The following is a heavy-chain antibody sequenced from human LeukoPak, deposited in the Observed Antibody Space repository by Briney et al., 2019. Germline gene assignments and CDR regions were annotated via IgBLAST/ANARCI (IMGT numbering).Heavy chain of an antibody. CDR1: SASISSSPYF. CDR2: ISYSGTT. V-gene: IGHV4-39*01. CDR3: AANSADYNTLGSSYKV. D-gene: IGHD3-10*01. Sequence: SETLSLICTASSASISSSPYFWGWIRQSPRKGLEWIGSISYSGTTYYNPSLKSRLTISVDTSKNQFSLKLNSVTAADTAVYYCAANSADYNTLGSSYKVWGQGTLVTVSS. J-gene: IGHJ4*02.